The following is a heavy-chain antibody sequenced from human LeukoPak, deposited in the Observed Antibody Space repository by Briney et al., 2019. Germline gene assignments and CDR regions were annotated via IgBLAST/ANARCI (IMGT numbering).Heavy chain of an antibody. CDR3: AKKGDYDILTGQKDWFDP. J-gene: IGHJ5*02. Sequence: GGSLRLSCAASGFTFSNYAMTWVRQAPGKGLEWVSAISGSGGATYYADSVKGRFTISRDNFKNTLYLQMNSLRADDTAVYFCAKKGDYDILTGQKDWFDPGGQGTLVTVPS. CDR2: ISGSGGAT. CDR1: GFTFSNYA. V-gene: IGHV3-23*01. D-gene: IGHD3-9*01.